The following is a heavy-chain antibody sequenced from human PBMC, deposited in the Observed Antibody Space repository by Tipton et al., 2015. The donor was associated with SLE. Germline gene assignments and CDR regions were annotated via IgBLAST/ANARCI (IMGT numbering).Heavy chain of an antibody. Sequence: GSLRLSCAASGFTFSSYAMSWVRQAPGKGLEWVSVIYSGGSTYYADSVKGRFTISRDNSKNTLYLQMNSLRAEDTAVYYCAKGNTTAGSGMDVWGQGTTVTVSS. D-gene: IGHD4-11*01. CDR1: GFTFSSYA. V-gene: IGHV3-23*03. J-gene: IGHJ6*02. CDR3: AKGNTTAGSGMDV. CDR2: IYSGGST.